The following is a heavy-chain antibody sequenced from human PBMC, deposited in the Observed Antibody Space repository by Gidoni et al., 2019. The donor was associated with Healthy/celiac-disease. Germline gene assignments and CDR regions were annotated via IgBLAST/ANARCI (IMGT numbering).Heavy chain of an antibody. CDR1: GGPISSSSYY. V-gene: IGHV4-39*01. J-gene: IGHJ4*02. CDR3: ARQGDYDSSGYPIDY. CDR2: IYYSGST. Sequence: QLQLQESGPGLVKPSETLSLTCTVSGGPISSSSYYWGWIRQPPGKGLEWIGSIYYSGSTYYNPSLKSRVTISVDTSKNQFSLKLSSVTAADTAVYYCARQGDYDSSGYPIDYWGQGTLVTVSS. D-gene: IGHD3-22*01.